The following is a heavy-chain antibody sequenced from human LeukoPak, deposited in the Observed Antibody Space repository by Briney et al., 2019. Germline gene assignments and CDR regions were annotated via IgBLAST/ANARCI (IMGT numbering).Heavy chain of an antibody. CDR1: GFTFSSYG. V-gene: IGHV3-30*18. J-gene: IGHJ4*02. CDR3: AKAVYGSGSYGDY. Sequence: GRSLRLSCAASGFTFSSYGMHWVCQAPGKGLEWVAIMSYDGSNKYYADSVKGRFTISRDNSKNTLYLQMNSLRAEDTAVYYCAKAVYGSGSYGDYWGQGTLVTVSS. D-gene: IGHD3-10*01. CDR2: MSYDGSNK.